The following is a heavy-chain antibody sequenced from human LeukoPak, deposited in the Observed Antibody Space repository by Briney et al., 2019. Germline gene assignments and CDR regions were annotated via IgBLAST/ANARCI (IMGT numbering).Heavy chain of an antibody. CDR3: ARDLTPTDYYDSSGDYYYGMDV. Sequence: GGSLRLSCAASGFTFSSYSMNWVRQAPVKGLEWVSSISSSSSYIYYADSVKGRFTISRDNAKNSLYLQMNSLRAEDTAVYYCARDLTPTDYYDSSGDYYYGMDVWGQGTTVTVSS. CDR2: ISSSSSYI. J-gene: IGHJ6*02. CDR1: GFTFSSYS. V-gene: IGHV3-21*01. D-gene: IGHD3-22*01.